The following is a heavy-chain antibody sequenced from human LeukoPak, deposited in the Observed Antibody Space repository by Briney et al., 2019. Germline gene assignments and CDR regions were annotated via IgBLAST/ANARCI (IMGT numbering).Heavy chain of an antibody. CDR2: MYYSGST. J-gene: IGHJ6*03. CDR1: GFNVGRNY. D-gene: IGHD2-8*01. V-gene: IGHV4-39*01. Sequence: PGGSLRLSCAASGFNVGRNYMSWIRQTPGKGLEWIASMYYSGSTYYNPSLKSRVTISVDTSKNQFSLKLSSVTAADTAVYYCARHVGYHYYYMDVWGKGTTVTISS. CDR3: ARHVGYHYYYMDV.